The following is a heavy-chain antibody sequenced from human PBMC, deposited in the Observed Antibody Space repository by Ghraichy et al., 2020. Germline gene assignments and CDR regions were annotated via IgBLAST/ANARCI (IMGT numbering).Heavy chain of an antibody. J-gene: IGHJ3*02. D-gene: IGHD1/OR15-1a*01. CDR2: TYYRSRWLN. Sequence: SQTLSLTCAISGDSVSDDTAAWNWIRQSPSGGLEWLGRTYYRSRWLNDYAASVKSRITINPDTSKNQFSLHLNSVTPEDTAVYYCARDSQLGHDALDIWGQGTMVTVSS. CDR1: GDSVSDDTAA. CDR3: ARDSQLGHDALDI. V-gene: IGHV6-1*01.